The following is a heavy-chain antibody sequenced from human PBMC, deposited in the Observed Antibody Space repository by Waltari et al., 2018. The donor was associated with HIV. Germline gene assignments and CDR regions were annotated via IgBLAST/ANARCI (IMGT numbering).Heavy chain of an antibody. V-gene: IGHV3-23*01. J-gene: IGHJ4*02. CDR3: AHQISGQWLTPGH. Sequence: EVQLLESGGGLVQPGESLRLSCAASGFAFNNYARNWVRQAPGKGLEWVSAIRGSSYSHTDDADSVKGRFTVSRDNSKRTVYLQMNSLRVEDTAVYYCAHQISGQWLTPGHWGQGTLVTVSS. CDR1: GFAFNNYA. D-gene: IGHD6-19*01. CDR2: IRGSSYSHT.